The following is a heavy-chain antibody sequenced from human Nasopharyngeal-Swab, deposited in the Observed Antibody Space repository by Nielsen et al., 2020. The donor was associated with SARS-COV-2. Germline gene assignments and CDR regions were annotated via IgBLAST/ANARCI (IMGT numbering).Heavy chain of an antibody. J-gene: IGHJ6*02. V-gene: IGHV2-26*01. CDR1: GFSLSNARMG. D-gene: IGHD3-3*01. CDR3: ARTTRYYDFWSGYYPGYYYYYGMDV. Sequence: SGPPLVTPTETLTLTCTVSGFSLSNARMGVSWIRQPPGKALECLAHIFSNDEKSYSTSLKSRLTISKDNSKSQVVLTMTNIDPVDTATYYCARTTRYYDFWSGYYPGYYYYYGMDVWGQGTTVTVSS. CDR2: IFSNDEK.